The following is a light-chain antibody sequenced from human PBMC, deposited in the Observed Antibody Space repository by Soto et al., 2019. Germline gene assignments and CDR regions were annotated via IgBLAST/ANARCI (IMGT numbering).Light chain of an antibody. CDR1: SSDVGNYNS. Sequence: QSALTQPPSVSGSPGQSVTISCTGTSSDVGNYNSFSWYQQPPGTVPKLIIYEVSDRPSGVPDRFSGSKSGYTASLTISGLQAEDEADYYCSSYTTSNTYVFGTGTKLTVL. V-gene: IGLV2-18*02. CDR2: EVS. J-gene: IGLJ1*01. CDR3: SSYTTSNTYV.